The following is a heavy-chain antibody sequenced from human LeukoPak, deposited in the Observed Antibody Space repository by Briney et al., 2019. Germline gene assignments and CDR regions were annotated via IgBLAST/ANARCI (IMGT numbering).Heavy chain of an antibody. CDR2: INHSGST. CDR1: GGSFSGYY. CDR3: ARFRVSLWFRYYFDY. Sequence: KTSETLSLTCAVYGGSFSGYYWSWIRQPPGKGLEWIGEINHSGSTNYNPSLKSRVTISVDTSKNQFSLKLSSVTAADTAVYYCARFRVSLWFRYYFDYWGQGTLVTVSS. J-gene: IGHJ4*02. V-gene: IGHV4-34*01. D-gene: IGHD3-10*01.